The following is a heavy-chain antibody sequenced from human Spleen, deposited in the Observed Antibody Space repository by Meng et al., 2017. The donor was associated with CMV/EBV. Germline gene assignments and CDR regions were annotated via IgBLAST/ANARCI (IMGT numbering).Heavy chain of an antibody. V-gene: IGHV1-2*02. CDR1: DYY. CDR3: ARDPGAYYDFWSGYSTGWFDP. J-gene: IGHJ5*02. Sequence: DYYIHWVRQAPGQGLEWMGWISPNSGGTNYAQNFQGRVTMTRDTSINTAYMELSRLRSDDTAVYYCARDPGAYYDFWSGYSTGWFDPWGQGTLVTVSS. CDR2: ISPNSGGT. D-gene: IGHD3-3*01.